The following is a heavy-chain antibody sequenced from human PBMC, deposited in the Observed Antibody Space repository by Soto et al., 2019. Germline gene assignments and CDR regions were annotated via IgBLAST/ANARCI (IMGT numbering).Heavy chain of an antibody. Sequence: QLQLQESGPGLVKPSETLSLTCTVSGGSISSSSYYWGWIRQPPGKGLEWIGSIYYSGSTYYNPSLKGRVTISVDTSTNQFSLKLSSVTAADTAVYYCARHQSHSSSYVDPWGQGTLVTVSS. J-gene: IGHJ5*02. CDR2: IYYSGST. CDR1: GGSISSSSYY. CDR3: ARHQSHSSSYVDP. D-gene: IGHD6-13*01. V-gene: IGHV4-39*01.